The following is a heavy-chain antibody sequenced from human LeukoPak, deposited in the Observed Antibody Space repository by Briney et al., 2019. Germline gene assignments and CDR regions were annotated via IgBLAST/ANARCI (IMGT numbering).Heavy chain of an antibody. CDR2: ISISGGST. Sequence: GGSLRLSCAASGFTFSSYGIHRVRQAPGKGLEWVSHISISGGSTYYADSVKGRFTISRDNSKNTLYLQMNSLRAEDTAVYYCAKDTPSRIDSWGQGTLVTVSS. CDR3: AKDTPSRIDS. CDR1: GFTFSSYG. V-gene: IGHV3-23*01. J-gene: IGHJ4*02.